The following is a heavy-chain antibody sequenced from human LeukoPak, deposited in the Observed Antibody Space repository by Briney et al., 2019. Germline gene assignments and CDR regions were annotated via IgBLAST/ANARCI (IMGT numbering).Heavy chain of an antibody. J-gene: IGHJ6*03. CDR2: IYISGST. Sequence: PSETLSLTCTVSGGSISSYYWSWIRQPPGKGLEWIGYIYISGSTNYNPSLKSRVTISVDTSKNQFSLKLSSVTAADTAVYYCATSAGVAPRHYYYMDVWGKGTTVTVSS. D-gene: IGHD7-27*01. CDR3: ATSAGVAPRHYYYMDV. CDR1: GGSISSYY. V-gene: IGHV4-4*09.